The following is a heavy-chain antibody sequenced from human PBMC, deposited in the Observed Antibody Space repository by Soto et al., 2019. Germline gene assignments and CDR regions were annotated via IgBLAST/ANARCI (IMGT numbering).Heavy chain of an antibody. CDR2: ISAYTGNT. J-gene: IGHJ4*02. CDR3: ARDQESTYGEYDFDS. CDR1: GYTFANYG. V-gene: IGHV1-18*01. Sequence: ASVKVSCKASGYTFANYGLGWVRQAPGQGLEWVGWISAYTGNTNVAQKLQGRVTMTTDTSTSTANMELRSLRSDDTAVYYCARDQESTYGEYDFDSWGQGTLVTVSS. D-gene: IGHD3-10*01.